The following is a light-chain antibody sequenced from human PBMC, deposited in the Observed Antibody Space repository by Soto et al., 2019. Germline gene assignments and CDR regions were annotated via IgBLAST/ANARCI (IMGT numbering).Light chain of an antibody. J-gene: IGLJ7*01. CDR1: SSNIGSNY. Sequence: QSVLTQPPSASGTPGQRVTISCSGSSSNIGSNYVYWYRQLPGTAPNVLIYRNDERPSGVPDRSSGSKSGSSASLAISGLRSEDEADYYCSAWDDSLSGPVFGRGTQLTVL. V-gene: IGLV1-47*01. CDR3: SAWDDSLSGPV. CDR2: RND.